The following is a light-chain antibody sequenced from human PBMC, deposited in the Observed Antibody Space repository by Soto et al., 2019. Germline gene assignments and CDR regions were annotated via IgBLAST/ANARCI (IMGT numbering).Light chain of an antibody. J-gene: IGLJ1*01. CDR1: SSDVGSYNL. CDR2: EVS. CDR3: CSYAGSSTPYV. V-gene: IGLV2-23*02. Sequence: QAASVSGSPGQSITISCTGTSSDVGSYNLVSWYQQHPGKAPKLMIYEVSKRPSGVSNRFSGSKSGNTASLTISGLQAEDEADYYCCSYAGSSTPYVFGTGTQLTVL.